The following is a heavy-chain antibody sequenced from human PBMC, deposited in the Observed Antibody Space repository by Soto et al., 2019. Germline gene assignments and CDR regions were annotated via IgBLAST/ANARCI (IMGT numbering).Heavy chain of an antibody. CDR1: GGTFSSYT. Sequence: QVQLVQSGAEVKKPGSSVKVSCKASGGTFSSYTISWVRQAPGQGLEWMGRIIPILGIANYAQKFQGRVTITADKSTSTAYMELSSLRSEDTAVYYCARDQVCRGGSCHNRALGAFDIWGQGTMVTVSS. V-gene: IGHV1-69*08. CDR3: ARDQVCRGGSCHNRALGAFDI. J-gene: IGHJ3*02. D-gene: IGHD2-15*01. CDR2: IIPILGIA.